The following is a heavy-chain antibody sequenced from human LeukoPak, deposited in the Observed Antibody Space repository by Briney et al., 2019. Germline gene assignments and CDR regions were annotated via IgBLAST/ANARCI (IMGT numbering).Heavy chain of an antibody. J-gene: IGHJ4*02. Sequence: PGGSLRLSCAASGFTFSSYSMNWVRQAPGKGLEWVSSISSSSSYIYYADSVKGRFTISRDNSKNTLYLQMNSLRAEDTAVYYCAKATSGSYGFTTDWGQGTLVTVSS. CDR1: GFTFSSYS. CDR2: ISSSSSYI. V-gene: IGHV3-21*01. CDR3: AKATSGSYGFTTD. D-gene: IGHD1-26*01.